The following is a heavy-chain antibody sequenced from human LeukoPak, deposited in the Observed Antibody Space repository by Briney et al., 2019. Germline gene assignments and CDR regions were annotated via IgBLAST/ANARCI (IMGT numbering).Heavy chain of an antibody. CDR3: TTRSGDFWSGFVN. Sequence: GSGVTVSCKVSGNSLSELSIQWVRQAPGKGLECMGGFDPEEAKIVYAQNFQGRVTMTEDTSIQTAYMELSGLTSDDTAVYYCTTRSGDFWSGFVNWGQGTLVTVSS. J-gene: IGHJ4*02. V-gene: IGHV1-24*01. D-gene: IGHD3-3*01. CDR2: FDPEEAKI. CDR1: GNSLSELS.